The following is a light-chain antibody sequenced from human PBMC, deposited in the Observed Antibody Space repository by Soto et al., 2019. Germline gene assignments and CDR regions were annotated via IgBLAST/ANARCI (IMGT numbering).Light chain of an antibody. CDR2: DVS. J-gene: IGLJ2*01. CDR3: SSYTSSSSL. CDR1: SSDIGGYNY. V-gene: IGLV2-14*03. Sequence: QSALTQPXSVSGSPGQSITISCTGTSSDIGGYNYVSWYQQHPGKAPKLMIYDVSNRPSGVSNRFSGSKSGNXXSLTISGLQAEDEADYYCSSYTSSSSLFGGGXXXTVL.